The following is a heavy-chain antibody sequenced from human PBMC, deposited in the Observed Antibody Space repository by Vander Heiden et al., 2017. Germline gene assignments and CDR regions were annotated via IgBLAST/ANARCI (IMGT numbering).Heavy chain of an antibody. CDR3: VKDPLAYYYDSSGYHDY. CDR2: ISSNGGST. D-gene: IGHD3-22*01. Sequence: EVQLMESGGGLVQTGGSLRPSCSASGFTFGSNAMHWVRQAPGKGLEYVSAISSNGGSTYYADSVKGRFTISRDNSKNTLYLQMSSLRAEDTAVYYCVKDPLAYYYDSSGYHDYWGQGTLVTVSS. CDR1: GFTFGSNA. J-gene: IGHJ4*02. V-gene: IGHV3-64D*06.